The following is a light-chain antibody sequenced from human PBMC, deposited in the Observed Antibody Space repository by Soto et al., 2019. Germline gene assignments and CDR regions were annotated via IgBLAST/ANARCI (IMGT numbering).Light chain of an antibody. CDR1: MRDVGAYNL. V-gene: IGLV2-14*01. Sequence: QSVLTQPASVSGSAGQSITISCSGTMRDVGAYNLVSWYQQHPGTAPKLIIYEVRNRPSGISSRFSGSRSGNPASLTISGLQSEDEGDYYCSAYTARSTLVFGGVTTLTVL. J-gene: IGLJ3*02. CDR3: SAYTARSTLV. CDR2: EVR.